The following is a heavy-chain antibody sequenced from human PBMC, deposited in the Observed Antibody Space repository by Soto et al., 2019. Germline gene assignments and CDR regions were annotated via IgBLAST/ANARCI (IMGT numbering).Heavy chain of an antibody. V-gene: IGHV3-23*01. D-gene: IGHD2-2*01. CDR3: AKARGSRTPAPGTY. CDR1: GFTFSNYD. CDR2: ISGSGGGT. Sequence: GGSLRLSCAASGFTFSNYDMSWVRQAPGKGLEWVSTISGSGGGTYYADSVKGRFTISRDNSKNTLSLQMNSLRAEDTAVYYCAKARGSRTPAPGTYWGQGILVTVS. J-gene: IGHJ4*02.